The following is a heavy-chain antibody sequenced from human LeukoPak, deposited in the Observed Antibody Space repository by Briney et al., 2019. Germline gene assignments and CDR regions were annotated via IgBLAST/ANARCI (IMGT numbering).Heavy chain of an antibody. D-gene: IGHD2-15*01. J-gene: IGHJ5*02. V-gene: IGHV1-69*13. CDR1: GGTFSSYA. Sequence: SVKVSCKASGGTFSSYAISWVRQAPGQGIECMGGIIPIFGTANYAQKFQGRVTITADESTSTAYMELSSLRSEDTAVYYCARVGCSGGSCYSNWFDPWGQGTLVTVSS. CDR3: ARVGCSGGSCYSNWFDP. CDR2: IIPIFGTA.